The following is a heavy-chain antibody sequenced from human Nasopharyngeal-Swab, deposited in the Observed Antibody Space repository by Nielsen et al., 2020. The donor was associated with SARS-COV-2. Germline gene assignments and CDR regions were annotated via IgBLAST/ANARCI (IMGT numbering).Heavy chain of an antibody. CDR1: GFTFDDYG. D-gene: IGHD3-3*01. Sequence: GGSLRLSCAASGFTFDDYGMSWVRQAPGKGLEWVSVINWNGGSTCYADSVKGRFTISRDNAKNSLYLQMNSLRAEDTALYYCARDPRITIFGVVMGNYGMDVWGQGTTVTVSS. CDR3: ARDPRITIFGVVMGNYGMDV. J-gene: IGHJ6*02. V-gene: IGHV3-20*04. CDR2: INWNGGST.